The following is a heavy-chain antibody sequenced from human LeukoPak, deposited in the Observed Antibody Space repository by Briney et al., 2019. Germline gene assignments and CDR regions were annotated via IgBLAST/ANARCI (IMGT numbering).Heavy chain of an antibody. V-gene: IGHV1-8*02. CDR2: MNPNSGNT. D-gene: IGHD1-26*01. Sequence: ASVKVSCKASGYTFTSYDINWVRQATGQGLEWMGWMNPNSGNTGYAQKFQGRVTMTRNTSISTAYMELSSLRSEDTAVYYCAREYSGSYRGSYYGMDVWGQGTTVTVSS. CDR1: GYTFTSYD. J-gene: IGHJ6*02. CDR3: AREYSGSYRGSYYGMDV.